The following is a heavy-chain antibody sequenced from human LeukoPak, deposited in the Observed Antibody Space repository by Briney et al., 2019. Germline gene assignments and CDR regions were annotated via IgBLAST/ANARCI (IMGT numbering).Heavy chain of an antibody. V-gene: IGHV4-59*01. J-gene: IGHJ4*02. CDR2: IYYSGST. CDR3: ARVVSYYDFWSGYSHVRYFDY. D-gene: IGHD3-3*01. Sequence: KTSETLSLTCTVSGGSISSYYWSWIRQPPGKGLEWIGYIYYSGSTNYNPSLKSRVTISVDTSKNQFSLKLSSVTAADTAVYYCARVVSYYDFWSGYSHVRYFDYWGQGTLVTVSS. CDR1: GGSISSYY.